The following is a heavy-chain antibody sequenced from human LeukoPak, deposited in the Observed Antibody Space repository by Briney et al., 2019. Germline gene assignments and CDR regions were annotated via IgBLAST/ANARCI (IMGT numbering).Heavy chain of an antibody. Sequence: GGSLRLSCAASGFTFSDYWMHWVRQAPGKGLVWVSRIKSDGSSTSYADSVKGRFTITRDSAKNTLYLQMNSLRAEDTAVYYCARGTGNYYGYWGQGTLVTVSS. J-gene: IGHJ4*02. V-gene: IGHV3-74*01. CDR2: IKSDGSST. CDR1: GFTFSDYW. CDR3: ARGTGNYYGY. D-gene: IGHD3/OR15-3a*01.